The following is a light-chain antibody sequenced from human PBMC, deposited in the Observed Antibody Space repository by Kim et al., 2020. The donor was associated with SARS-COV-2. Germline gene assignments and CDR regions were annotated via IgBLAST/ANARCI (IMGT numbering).Light chain of an antibody. CDR3: QQYNDWPPGDT. V-gene: IGKV3D-15*01. CDR2: DGS. CDR1: QSVSNN. Sequence: EIVMTQSPATLSVSPGERATLSCRASQSVSNNLAWYQQRPGRAPRLLIYDGSTRATGIPARFSGSGSGTEFALTISSLQSEDFAVYFCQQYNDWPPGDTFGQGTKVDIK. J-gene: IGKJ2*01.